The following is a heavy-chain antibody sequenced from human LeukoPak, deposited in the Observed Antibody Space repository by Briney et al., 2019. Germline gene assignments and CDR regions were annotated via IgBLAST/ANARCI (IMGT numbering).Heavy chain of an antibody. J-gene: IGHJ4*02. D-gene: IGHD1-26*01. V-gene: IGHV4-4*02. Sequence: PSETLSLTCAVSGGSISSSNWWSWVRQPPGKGLEWIGEIYHSGSTNYNPSLKSRVTISVDKSKNQFSLRLSSVTAADTAVYYCARDSRTIVGATYFDYWGQGTLVTVSS. CDR2: IYHSGST. CDR1: GGSISSSNW. CDR3: ARDSRTIVGATYFDY.